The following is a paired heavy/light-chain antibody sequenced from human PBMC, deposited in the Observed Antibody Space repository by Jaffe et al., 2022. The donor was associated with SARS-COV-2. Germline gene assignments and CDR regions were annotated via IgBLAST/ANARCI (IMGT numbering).Heavy chain of an antibody. V-gene: IGHV4-39*01. CDR2: IYHDGST. CDR1: GGSISSSSYF. D-gene: IGHD6-13*01. Sequence: QLHLQESGPGLVKPSETLSLTCTVSGGSISSSSYFWGWIRQPPGKGPEWIGSIYHDGSTYYNPSLKSRVTISVDTSKNQFSLKLSSVTAADTAVYHCARLSPQQQLVYGAFDIWGQGTMVTVSS. CDR3: ARLSPQQQLVYGAFDI. J-gene: IGHJ3*02.
Light chain of an antibody. Sequence: DIQMTQSPSSLSASVGDRVTITCRAIQSISTYLNWYQQKPGRAPKLLIYAASSLQSGVPSRFSGSGSGTDFTLTISSLQPEDFATYYCQQSDSIPYTFGQGTKLEIK. J-gene: IGKJ2*01. CDR2: AAS. V-gene: IGKV1-39*01. CDR3: QQSDSIPYT. CDR1: QSISTY.